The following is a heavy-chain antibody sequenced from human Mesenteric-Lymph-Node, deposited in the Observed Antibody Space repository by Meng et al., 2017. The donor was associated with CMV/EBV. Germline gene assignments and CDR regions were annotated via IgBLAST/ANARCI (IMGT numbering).Heavy chain of an antibody. D-gene: IGHD2-21*01. J-gene: IGHJ3*01. CDR2: IYYSGST. CDR1: GGSISSSSYY. CDR3: ARGAYGGKEV. V-gene: IGHV4-39*01. Sequence: SETLSLTCTVFGGSISSSSYYWGWIRQPPGKGLEWIGNIYYSGSTYYNPALKSRVTISVDTSKNQFSLKLNSVTAADTAVYYCARGAYGGKEVWGQGTMVTVSS.